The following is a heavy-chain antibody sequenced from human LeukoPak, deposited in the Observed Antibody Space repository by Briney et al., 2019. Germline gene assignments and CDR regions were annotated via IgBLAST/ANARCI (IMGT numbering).Heavy chain of an antibody. D-gene: IGHD1-26*01. CDR2: ISWNSGSI. CDR1: GFTFDDYA. Sequence: GGSLRLSCAASGFTFDDYAMHWVRQAPGKGLEWVSGISWNSGSIGYADSVKGRFTISRDNAKNSLYLQMNSLRAEDTAVYYCARSLIVGATSGSYYFDYWGQGTLVTVSS. J-gene: IGHJ4*02. CDR3: ARSLIVGATSGSYYFDY. V-gene: IGHV3-9*01.